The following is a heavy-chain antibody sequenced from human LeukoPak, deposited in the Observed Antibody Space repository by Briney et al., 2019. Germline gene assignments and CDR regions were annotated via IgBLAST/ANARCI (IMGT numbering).Heavy chain of an antibody. Sequence: GGSLRLSCAASGFTFSTYSMNWVRQAPGKGLEWVSSISSSSSYIYYADSVKGRFTISRDNAKNSLYLQMNSLRAEDTAVYYCARDIIRSSSWYTYYFDYWGQGTLVTVSS. V-gene: IGHV3-21*01. J-gene: IGHJ4*02. D-gene: IGHD6-13*01. CDR3: ARDIIRSSSWYTYYFDY. CDR2: ISSSSSYI. CDR1: GFTFSTYS.